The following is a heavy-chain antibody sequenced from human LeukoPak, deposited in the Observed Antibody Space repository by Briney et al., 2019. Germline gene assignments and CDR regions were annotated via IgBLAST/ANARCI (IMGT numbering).Heavy chain of an antibody. D-gene: IGHD6-13*01. Sequence: GGSLRLSCTASGFTSSDYYMTWIRQAPGKGLEWVSYISSSGSPIDYADSVKGRFTISRDNAKNSLYLQMNSLRAEDTAVYYCARVFLIVAAGTFDYWGQGTLVTVSS. CDR1: GFTSSDYY. CDR2: ISSSGSPI. J-gene: IGHJ4*02. V-gene: IGHV3-11*01. CDR3: ARVFLIVAAGTFDY.